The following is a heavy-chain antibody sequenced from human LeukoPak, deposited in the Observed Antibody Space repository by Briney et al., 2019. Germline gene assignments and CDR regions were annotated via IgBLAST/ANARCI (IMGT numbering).Heavy chain of an antibody. J-gene: IGHJ6*03. Sequence: GGSLRLSCAASGFNFNSYAMSWVRQAPGKGLEWVSAISGSGGAPYYADSVKGRFTISRDNSKNTLYLQMNSLRAEDTAVYYCARDRAATMEYYYMDVWGKGTTVTVSS. CDR1: GFNFNSYA. CDR3: ARDRAATMEYYYMDV. D-gene: IGHD2-2*01. CDR2: ISGSGGAP. V-gene: IGHV3-23*01.